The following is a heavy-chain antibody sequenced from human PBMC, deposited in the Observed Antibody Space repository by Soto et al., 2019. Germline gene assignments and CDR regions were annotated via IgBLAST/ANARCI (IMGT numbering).Heavy chain of an antibody. CDR1: GFTFSSYA. CDR2: ISGSGGST. Sequence: GGSLRLSCAASGFTFSSYAMSWVRQAPGKGLEWVSAISGSGGSTYYADSVKGRFTISRDNAKNTLYLQMNSLRAEDTAVYYCARVDCSGGSCYHLDEWGQGTLVTVSS. V-gene: IGHV3-23*01. CDR3: ARVDCSGGSCYHLDE. J-gene: IGHJ4*02. D-gene: IGHD2-15*01.